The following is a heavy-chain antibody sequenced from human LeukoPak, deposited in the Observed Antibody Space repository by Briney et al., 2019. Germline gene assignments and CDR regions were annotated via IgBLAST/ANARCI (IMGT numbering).Heavy chain of an antibody. J-gene: IGHJ6*03. D-gene: IGHD5-12*01. V-gene: IGHV1-18*04. Sequence: ASVKVSCKASGYTFTGYYMHWVPQAPGQGLEWMAWINPNSGNTNYAQKLQGRVTMTTDTSTSTAYMELRSLRSDDTAVYYCARDGSGYDMVPYYMDVWGKGTTVTVSS. CDR3: ARDGSGYDMVPYYMDV. CDR2: INPNSGNT. CDR1: GYTFTGYY.